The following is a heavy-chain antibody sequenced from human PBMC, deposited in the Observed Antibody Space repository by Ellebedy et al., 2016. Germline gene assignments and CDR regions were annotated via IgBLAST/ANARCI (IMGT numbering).Heavy chain of an antibody. CDR3: GRWVRASQRGRDNDYFDP. CDR2: IDTSGTST. D-gene: IGHD3-10*01. CDR1: GFTFSNYA. J-gene: IGHJ5*02. V-gene: IGHV3-23*05. Sequence: GGSLRLXCAASGFTFSNYAMTWVRQAPGKGLEWVSAIDTSGTSTYYADSVKGRFTISRDNSENTLYLQMNSLRAEDTAVYYCGRWVRASQRGRDNDYFDPWGQGTLVTVSS.